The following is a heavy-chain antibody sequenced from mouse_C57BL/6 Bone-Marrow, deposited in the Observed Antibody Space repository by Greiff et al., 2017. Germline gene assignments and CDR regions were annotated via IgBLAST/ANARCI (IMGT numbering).Heavy chain of an antibody. Sequence: QVQLQQSGPELVKPGASVKISCKASGYTFTDYYINWVKQRPGQGLEWIGWIFPGSGSTYYTEKFKGKATLTVDKSSSTAYMLLSSLTSEDSAVYFCASPHLLWYYWYFDVWGTGTTVTVSS. CDR3: ASPHLLWYYWYFDV. D-gene: IGHD2-1*01. CDR2: IFPGSGST. CDR1: GYTFTDYY. V-gene: IGHV1-75*01. J-gene: IGHJ1*03.